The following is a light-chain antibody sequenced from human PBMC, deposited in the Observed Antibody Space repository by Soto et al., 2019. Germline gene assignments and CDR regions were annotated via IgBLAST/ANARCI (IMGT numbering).Light chain of an antibody. J-gene: IGLJ1*01. Sequence: QSVLTQPPSASGSPGQSVTISCTGTSSDVGGYNYVSWYQQHPGKAPKLMIYEVSKRPSGVPDRFSGSKSGNTASLTVSGLQAEDEAAYYCSSYAGSNNPPYVFGTGTKVTVL. CDR2: EVS. V-gene: IGLV2-8*01. CDR3: SSYAGSNNPPYV. CDR1: SSDVGGYNY.